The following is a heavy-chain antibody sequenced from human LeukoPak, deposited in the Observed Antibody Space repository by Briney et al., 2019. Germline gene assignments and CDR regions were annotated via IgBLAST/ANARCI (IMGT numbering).Heavy chain of an antibody. D-gene: IGHD3-16*02. V-gene: IGHV3-7*03. CDR1: GFTFSSYW. CDR3: ARDGSTTADYDYVWGSYRYRDYFDY. J-gene: IGHJ4*02. Sequence: GGSLRLSCAASGFTFSSYWMSWVRQAPGKGLEWVANIKQDGSEKYYADSVKGRFTISRDNAKNSLYLQMNSLRAEDTAVYYCARDGSTTADYDYVWGSYRYRDYFDYWGQGTLVTVSS. CDR2: IKQDGSEK.